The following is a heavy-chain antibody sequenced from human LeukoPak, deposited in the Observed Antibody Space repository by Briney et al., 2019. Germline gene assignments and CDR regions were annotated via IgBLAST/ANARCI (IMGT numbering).Heavy chain of an antibody. J-gene: IGHJ4*02. CDR3: AKDQSVVVAARYYFDY. CDR1: GYTFTGYY. D-gene: IGHD2-15*01. V-gene: IGHV1-2*02. CDR2: INPNGGGT. Sequence: GASVKVSCNASGYTFTGYYMHWVRQAPGQGLEWMGWINPNGGGTNYAQKFQDRVTMTRDTSITTAYMELSRLRSDDTAVYYCAKDQSVVVAARYYFDYWGQGTLVTVSS.